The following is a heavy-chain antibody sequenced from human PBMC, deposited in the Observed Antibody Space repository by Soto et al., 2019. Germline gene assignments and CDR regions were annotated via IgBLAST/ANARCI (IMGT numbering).Heavy chain of an antibody. CDR2: IKQDGSEK. V-gene: IGHV3-7*01. CDR1: GFTFSSYW. Sequence: GGSLRLSCAASGFTFSSYWMSWVRQAPGKGLEWVANIKQDGSEKYYVDSVKGRFTISRDNAKNSLYLQMNSLRAEDTSVYYCARDRDAYCSGRCRENAFDIWGQGTMVTVSS. CDR3: ARDRDAYCSGRCRENAFDI. J-gene: IGHJ3*02. D-gene: IGHD2-15*01.